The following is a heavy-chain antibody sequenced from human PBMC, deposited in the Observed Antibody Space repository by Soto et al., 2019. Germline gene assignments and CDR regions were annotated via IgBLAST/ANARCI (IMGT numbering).Heavy chain of an antibody. J-gene: IGHJ2*01. CDR2: ISYDGSNK. D-gene: IGHD2-8*01. Sequence: QVQPVESGGGVVQPGRSLRLSCAASGFTFSSYGMHWVRQAPGKGLEWVAVISYDGSNKYYADSVKDRFTISRDNSKNRLYLEMNGLRAEGTTVYTAAKNGVDRWYIDLWGRGTLVTVSA. CDR1: GFTFSSYG. CDR3: AKNGVDRWYIDL. V-gene: IGHV3-30*18.